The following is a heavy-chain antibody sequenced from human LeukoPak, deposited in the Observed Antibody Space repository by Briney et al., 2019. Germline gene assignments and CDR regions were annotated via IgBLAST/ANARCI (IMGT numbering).Heavy chain of an antibody. Sequence: PSETLSLTCTVSGGSISGYYWSWIRQSPGKGLEWIGYIYYSGSTNYNPSLKSRVTISVDTSKNQFSLKLSSVTAADTALYYCARSHSSTSWFFDSWGQGTLVTVSS. CDR1: GGSISGYY. D-gene: IGHD6-6*01. V-gene: IGHV4-59*01. CDR3: ARSHSSTSWFFDS. J-gene: IGHJ4*02. CDR2: IYYSGST.